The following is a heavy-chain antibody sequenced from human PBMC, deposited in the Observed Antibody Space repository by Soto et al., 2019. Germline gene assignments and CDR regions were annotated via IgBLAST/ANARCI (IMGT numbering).Heavy chain of an antibody. V-gene: IGHV4-59*01. Sequence: PSETLSLTCTVSGGSFRYYYWTWFRQPPGKGLEYIGYIYYSGSTNYNPSLKSRVTMSVDTSKNQFSLRLSSVTAADTAVYYCARVRERWFTYLYFDLWGRGTLVTVSS. CDR1: GGSFRYYY. J-gene: IGHJ2*01. D-gene: IGHD1-26*01. CDR2: IYYSGST. CDR3: ARVRERWFTYLYFDL.